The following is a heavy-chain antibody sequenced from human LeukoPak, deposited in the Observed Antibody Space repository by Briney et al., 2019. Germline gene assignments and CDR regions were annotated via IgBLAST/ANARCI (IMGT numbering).Heavy chain of an antibody. D-gene: IGHD5-18*01. CDR2: INHSGST. V-gene: IGHV4-39*07. CDR1: GDSIRSNNYY. J-gene: IGHJ4*02. Sequence: SETLSLTCTVSGDSIRSNNYYWGWIRQPPGKGLEWIGEINHSGSTNYNPSLKSRVTISVDTSKNQFSLKLSSVTAADTAVYYCARVGGINEGIQLWPLDYWGQGTLVTVSS. CDR3: ARVGGINEGIQLWPLDY.